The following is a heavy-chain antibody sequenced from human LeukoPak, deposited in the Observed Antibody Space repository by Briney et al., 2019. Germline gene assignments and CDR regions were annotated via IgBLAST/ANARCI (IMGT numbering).Heavy chain of an antibody. V-gene: IGHV3-11*01. D-gene: IGHD5-12*01. CDR3: ARALYSGYEAPGFGY. CDR1: GFTFSDYY. CDR2: ISSSGSTI. Sequence: GGSLRLSCAASGFTFSDYYLSWIRQAPGKGLEWVSYISSSGSTIYYADSVKGRFTISRDNAKNSLYLQMNSLRAEDTAVYYCARALYSGYEAPGFGYWGQGTLVTVSS. J-gene: IGHJ4*02.